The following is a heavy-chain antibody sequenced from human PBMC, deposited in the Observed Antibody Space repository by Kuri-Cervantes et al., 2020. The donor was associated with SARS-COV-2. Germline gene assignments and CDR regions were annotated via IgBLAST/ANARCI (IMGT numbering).Heavy chain of an antibody. V-gene: IGHV1-2*02. Sequence: ASVKVSCKTSGYTFTSYDISWVRQATGQGLEWMGWINPNSGGTNYAQKFQGRVAMTRDTSISTAYMELSRLRSDDTAVYYCARVPQYYDFWSGYGMDVWGQGTTVTVSS. CDR3: ARVPQYYDFWSGYGMDV. J-gene: IGHJ6*02. D-gene: IGHD3-3*01. CDR2: INPNSGGT. CDR1: GYTFTSYD.